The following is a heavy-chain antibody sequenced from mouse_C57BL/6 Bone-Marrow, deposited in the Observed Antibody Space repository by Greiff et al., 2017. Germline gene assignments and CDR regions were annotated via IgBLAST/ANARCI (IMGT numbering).Heavy chain of an antibody. Sequence: EVHLVESGGGLVKPGGSLKLSCAASGFTFSDYGMHWVRQAPEKGLEWVAYISSGSSTIYYADTVKGRFTISRDNAKNTLCLQMTSLRSEDTAMYYCARDWLLRNYAMDYWGQGTSVTVSS. V-gene: IGHV5-17*01. CDR3: ARDWLLRNYAMDY. CDR2: ISSGSSTI. D-gene: IGHD2-3*01. J-gene: IGHJ4*01. CDR1: GFTFSDYG.